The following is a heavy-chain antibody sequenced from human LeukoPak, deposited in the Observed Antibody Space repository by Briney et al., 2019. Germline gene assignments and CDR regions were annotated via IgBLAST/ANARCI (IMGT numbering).Heavy chain of an antibody. V-gene: IGHV3-23*01. CDR2: ISGSGGST. Sequence: TGGSLRLSCLTSGFTFSSYAMSWVRQAPGQGLEWVSAISGSGGSTYHADSVKGRFTISRDNSKNTLYLQMNSLRAEDTAVYYCANRDVTYFDYWGQGTLVTVSS. J-gene: IGHJ4*02. CDR1: GFTFSSYA. CDR3: ANRDVTYFDY. D-gene: IGHD2-21*02.